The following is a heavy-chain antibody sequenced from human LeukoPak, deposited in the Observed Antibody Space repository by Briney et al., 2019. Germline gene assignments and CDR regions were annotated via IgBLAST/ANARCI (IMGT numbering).Heavy chain of an antibody. J-gene: IGHJ3*02. CDR1: GFTFSSYG. Sequence: GGSLRLSCAASGFTFSSYGMHWVRQAPGKGLEWVAFIRYDESNKYYADSVKGRFTISRDNAKNSLYLQMNSLRAEDTAVYYCARDHRGKIVVVTAGAFDIWGQGTMVTVSS. CDR3: ARDHRGKIVVVTAGAFDI. V-gene: IGHV3-30*02. CDR2: IRYDESNK. D-gene: IGHD2-21*02.